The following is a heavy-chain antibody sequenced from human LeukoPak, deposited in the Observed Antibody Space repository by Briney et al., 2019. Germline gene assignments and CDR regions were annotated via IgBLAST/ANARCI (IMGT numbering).Heavy chain of an antibody. CDR1: GGSFSGYY. J-gene: IGHJ3*02. CDR2: INHSGST. V-gene: IGHV4-34*01. D-gene: IGHD5-24*01. Sequence: SETLSLTCAVYGGSFSGYYWSWIRQPPGKGLEWIGEINHSGSTNYNPSLKSRVTISVDTSKNQFSLQLNSVTPEDTAVYYCARAPLTEMATRVDAFDIWGQGTMVTVSS. CDR3: ARAPLTEMATRVDAFDI.